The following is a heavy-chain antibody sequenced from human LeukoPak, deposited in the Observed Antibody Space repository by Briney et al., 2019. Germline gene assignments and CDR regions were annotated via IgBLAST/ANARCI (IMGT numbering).Heavy chain of an antibody. Sequence: SETLSLTCIVSGNSITSDFWSWIRQSPGKGLEWIGYINYSGRSEYDPSLKSRVTISVDRSRKRVSLKMRSVTAAATAVYYCARLDCLSDECYNYWAVGALVAVSS. CDR2: INYSGRS. CDR3: ARLDCLSDECYNY. V-gene: IGHV4-59*08. D-gene: IGHD2-21*01. CDR1: GNSITSDF. J-gene: IGHJ4*02.